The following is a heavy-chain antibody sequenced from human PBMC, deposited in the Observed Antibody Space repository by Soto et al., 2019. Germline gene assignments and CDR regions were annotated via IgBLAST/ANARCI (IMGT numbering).Heavy chain of an antibody. V-gene: IGHV4-59*08. J-gene: IGHJ6*02. D-gene: IGHD3-10*01. Sequence: QVQLQESGPGLVKPSETLSLSCTVSGASISSYYWSWFRQSPGKRMEWIGYVHHSWGSSYNPSLQSRVAISLDTSKSQFSLQVTSVTATDTAVYYCARQGFGPLHGLVDVWGQGTTVTVSS. CDR2: VHHSWGS. CDR1: GASISSYY. CDR3: ARQGFGPLHGLVDV.